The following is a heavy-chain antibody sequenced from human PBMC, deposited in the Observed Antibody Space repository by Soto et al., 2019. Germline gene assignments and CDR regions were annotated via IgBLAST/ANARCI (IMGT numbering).Heavy chain of an antibody. Sequence: QVHLVQSGAEVKKPGASVKVSCKGSGYAFSTYGITWVRQAPGQGLEWMGWISAHNGNTNYAQKLQGRVTVTRDTSTSTAYMLLRSLRSDVTSVYYCARGRYGDYWGQGALVTVSS. D-gene: IGHD1-1*01. CDR2: ISAHNGNT. CDR1: GYAFSTYG. CDR3: ARGRYGDY. J-gene: IGHJ4*02. V-gene: IGHV1-18*01.